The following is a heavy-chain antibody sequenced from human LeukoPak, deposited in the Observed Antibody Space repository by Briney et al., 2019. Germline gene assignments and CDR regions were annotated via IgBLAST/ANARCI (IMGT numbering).Heavy chain of an antibody. Sequence: SETLSLTCSVSGYSISNGYYWGWIRQPPGKGLEWIGNIYHSGSTHYNPSLKSRVTISVDTSKNQFSLKLSSVTAADTAVYYCTRQAGIGRYYYYYYMDVWGKGTTVTISS. CDR2: IYHSGST. CDR1: GYSISNGYY. CDR3: TRQAGIGRYYYYYYMDV. V-gene: IGHV4-38-2*02. J-gene: IGHJ6*03. D-gene: IGHD3-16*01.